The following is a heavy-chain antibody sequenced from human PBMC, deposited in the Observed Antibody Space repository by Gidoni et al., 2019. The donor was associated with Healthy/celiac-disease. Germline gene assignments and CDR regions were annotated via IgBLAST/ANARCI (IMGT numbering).Heavy chain of an antibody. V-gene: IGHV3-74*01. CDR2: INSDGRST. Sequence: EVQLVESGGGLVQPGGSLRRCCAASCFTFSSYWTPWFRQDPGRGLVWVSRINSDGRSTSYADSVKGRFTISRDNAKNTLYLQMNSLRAEDTAVYYCARARYYYDSSGHSRGRGAFDIWGQGTMVTVSS. CDR1: CFTFSSYW. J-gene: IGHJ3*02. D-gene: IGHD3-22*01. CDR3: ARARYYYDSSGHSRGRGAFDI.